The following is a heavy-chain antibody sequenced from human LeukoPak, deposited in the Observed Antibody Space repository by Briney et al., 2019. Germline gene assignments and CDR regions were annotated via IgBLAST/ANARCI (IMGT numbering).Heavy chain of an antibody. D-gene: IGHD1-1*01. Sequence: GASVKVSCKASGYTFTGYYMHWVRQAPGQGLEWMGWINPNSGGTNYAQKFQGRVTMTRDTSISTAYMELSRLRSDDTAVYYCATEIPGTCYFPYWRQGTRVTVSS. J-gene: IGHJ4*02. CDR1: GYTFTGYY. CDR3: ATEIPGTCYFPY. V-gene: IGHV1-2*02. CDR2: INPNSGGT.